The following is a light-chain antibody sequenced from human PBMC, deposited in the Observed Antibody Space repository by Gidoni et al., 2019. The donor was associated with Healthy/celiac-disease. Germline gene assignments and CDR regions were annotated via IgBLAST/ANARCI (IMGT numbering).Light chain of an antibody. CDR2: DDR. Sequence: SYVLTQPPSVSVAPGQTARITCGGTNIGSKSVHWYQQKPGQAPVLVVYDDRDRPSGIPERFSGSNSGNTATLTISRVEAGDEADYYCQVWDSSSDHRVFGGGTKLTVL. CDR3: QVWDSSSDHRV. J-gene: IGLJ2*01. V-gene: IGLV3-21*02. CDR1: NIGSKS.